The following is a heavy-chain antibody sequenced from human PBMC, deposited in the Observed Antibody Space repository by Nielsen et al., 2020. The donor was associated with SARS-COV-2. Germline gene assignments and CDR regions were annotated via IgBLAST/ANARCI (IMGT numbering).Heavy chain of an antibody. CDR1: GFTFSSYS. Sequence: GGSLRLSCAASGFTFSSYSMNWVRQAPGKGLELVSYISDSSSTIYYADSVKGRFTISRDNAKNSLYLQMNSLRAEDTAVYYCVRDAASIMGAITPSWGQGTLVTVSS. J-gene: IGHJ5*02. D-gene: IGHD1-26*01. CDR3: VRDAASIMGAITPS. CDR2: ISDSSSTI. V-gene: IGHV3-48*01.